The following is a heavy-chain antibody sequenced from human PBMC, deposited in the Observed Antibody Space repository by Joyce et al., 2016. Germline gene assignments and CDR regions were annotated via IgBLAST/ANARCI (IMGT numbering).Heavy chain of an antibody. Sequence: QVKLVESGGDLVKPGGSLRLSCAASGFPFSDFYMTWIRQTPGKWLEWLSYISSSANYTDYADSVKGRFTISRDNAKNSLFLQMNTLRAEDTAVYYCGRGVAGDSWGQGTLVTVSS. J-gene: IGHJ4*02. CDR3: GRGVAGDS. V-gene: IGHV3-11*06. D-gene: IGHD3-10*01. CDR1: GFPFSDFY. CDR2: ISSSANYT.